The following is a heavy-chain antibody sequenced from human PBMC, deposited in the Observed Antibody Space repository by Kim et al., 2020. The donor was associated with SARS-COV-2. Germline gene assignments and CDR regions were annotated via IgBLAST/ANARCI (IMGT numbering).Heavy chain of an antibody. CDR1: GFTFNTYW. V-gene: IGHV3-74*01. D-gene: IGHD3-16*01. J-gene: IGHJ4*02. CDR2: INPDGRRI. CDR3: ARDGGNYFDY. Sequence: GGSLRLSCAASGFTFNTYWMLWVRQAPGKGLVWVSRINPDGRRIFYAATVKGRFTISRDNAKNTLYLQLNSLRDEDTAVYYCARDGGNYFDYWGQGTLVT.